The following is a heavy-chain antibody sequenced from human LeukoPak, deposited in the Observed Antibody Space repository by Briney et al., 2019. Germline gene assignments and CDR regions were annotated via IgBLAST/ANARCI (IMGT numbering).Heavy chain of an antibody. CDR3: ARGKASGGYSGYGLDAFDI. Sequence: PGGSLRLSCAASGFTFNSYGMHWVRQAPGKGLEWVAVIWDDGITKHYADSVKGRFTISRDNSKNTLYLQMNSLRAEDTAVYYCARGKASGGYSGYGLDAFDIWGQGTMVTVSS. J-gene: IGHJ3*02. V-gene: IGHV3-33*01. CDR1: GFTFNSYG. CDR2: IWDDGITK. D-gene: IGHD5-12*01.